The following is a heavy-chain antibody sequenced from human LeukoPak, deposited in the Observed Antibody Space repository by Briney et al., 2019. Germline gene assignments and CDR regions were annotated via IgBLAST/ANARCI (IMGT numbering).Heavy chain of an antibody. J-gene: IGHJ6*02. V-gene: IGHV1-8*01. CDR1: GYTFTSYD. Sequence: ASVNVSCKASGYTFTSYDINWVRQATGQGLEGMGWMNPNSGNTGYAQKFQGRVTMTRNTSISTAYMELSSLRSEDTAVYYCARRYSSGWYVDYYYYYGMDVWGQGTTVTVSS. CDR3: ARRYSSGWYVDYYYYYGMDV. CDR2: MNPNSGNT. D-gene: IGHD6-19*01.